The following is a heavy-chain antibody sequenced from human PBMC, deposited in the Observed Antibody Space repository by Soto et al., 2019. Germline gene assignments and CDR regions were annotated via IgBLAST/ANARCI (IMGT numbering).Heavy chain of an antibody. CDR1: GASISSHY. Sequence: SETLSLTCTVSGASISSHYWNWIRQSPGEGLESIGYAYYNGFTSYNPSLKSRVTISIDTSKNQFSLKVNSVTAADTAVYYCARLSPSYCDANCYSEGVWIDLWGQGTMVTVYS. J-gene: IGHJ5*02. CDR3: ARLSPSYCDANCYSEGVWIDL. CDR2: AYYNGFT. D-gene: IGHD2-15*01. V-gene: IGHV4-59*11.